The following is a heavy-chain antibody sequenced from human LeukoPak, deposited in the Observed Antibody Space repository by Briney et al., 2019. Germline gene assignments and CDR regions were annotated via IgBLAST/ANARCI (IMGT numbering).Heavy chain of an antibody. CDR2: IWYDGSNK. CDR1: GFTFSSYG. CDR3: ATEDIVVVPAAMDV. V-gene: IGHV3-33*01. J-gene: IGHJ6*02. D-gene: IGHD2-2*01. Sequence: GGSLRLSCAASGFTFSSYGMHWVRQAPGKGLEWVAVIWYDGSNKYYGDSVKGRFTISRDNSKNTLYLQMNSLRAEDTAVYYCATEDIVVVPAAMDVWGQGTTVTVSS.